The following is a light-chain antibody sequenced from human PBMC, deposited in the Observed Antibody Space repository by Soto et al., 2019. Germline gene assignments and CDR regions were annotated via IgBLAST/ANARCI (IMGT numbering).Light chain of an antibody. J-gene: IGLJ2*01. V-gene: IGLV2-8*01. CDR3: NSFAGSAHVV. CDR2: DVS. Sequence: QSALAQPPSASGSPGQSVTISCTGTSSDVGAYNYVSWYQQHRGKAPKLIIYDVSQRPSGIPDRFSGSKSGNTASLTVSGLPAEDEAVYYCNSFAGSAHVVFGGGTKLTVL. CDR1: SSDVGAYNY.